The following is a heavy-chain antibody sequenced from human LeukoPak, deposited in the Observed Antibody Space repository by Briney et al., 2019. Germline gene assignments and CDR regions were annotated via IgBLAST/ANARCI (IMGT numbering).Heavy chain of an antibody. CDR2: IYHSGST. J-gene: IGHJ5*02. CDR1: GGSISSGGYY. D-gene: IGHD3-22*01. V-gene: IGHV4-30-2*01. CDR3: ARQDWDSNNWFDP. Sequence: ASQTLSLTCTVSGGSISSGGYYWSWIRQPPGKGLEWIGCIYHSGSTYYNPSLKSRVTISVDRSKNQFSLKLSSVTAADTAVYFCARQDWDSNNWFDPWGQGTLVTVSS.